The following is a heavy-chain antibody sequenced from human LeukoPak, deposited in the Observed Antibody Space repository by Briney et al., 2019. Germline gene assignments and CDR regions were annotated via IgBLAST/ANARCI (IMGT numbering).Heavy chain of an antibody. CDR2: INPNSGGT. V-gene: IGHV1-2*02. D-gene: IGHD5-12*01. CDR3: ARDILYSGYESHDY. Sequence: ASVKVSRKASGYTFTGYYMHWVRQAPGQGLEWMGWINPNSGGTNYAQKFQGRVTMTRDTSISTAYMELSRLRSDDTAVYYCARDILYSGYESHDYWGQGTLVTVSS. J-gene: IGHJ4*02. CDR1: GYTFTGYY.